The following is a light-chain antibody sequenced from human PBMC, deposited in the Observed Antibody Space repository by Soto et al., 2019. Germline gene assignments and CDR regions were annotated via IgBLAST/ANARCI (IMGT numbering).Light chain of an antibody. J-gene: IGLJ1*01. CDR2: EVS. CDR1: SSDVGGYNY. Sequence: QSELTQPASVSGSPGQSITISCTGTSSDVGGYNYVSWYQQHPGKAPKLMIYEVSNRPSGVSNRFSGSKSGNTASLTISGLQAEDEADYYCSSYTGSSALVYVFGTGTKVTVL. CDR3: SSYTGSSALVYV. V-gene: IGLV2-14*01.